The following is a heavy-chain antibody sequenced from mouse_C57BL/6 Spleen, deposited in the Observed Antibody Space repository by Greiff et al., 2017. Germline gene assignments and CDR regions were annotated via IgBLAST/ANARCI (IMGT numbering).Heavy chain of an antibody. CDR3: ARGDGYDGLFAY. CDR2: IDPSDSET. J-gene: IGHJ3*01. V-gene: IGHV1-52*01. D-gene: IGHD2-2*01. CDR1: GYTFTSYW. Sequence: QVQLQQPGAELVRPGSSVKLSCKASGYTFTSYWMHWVKQRPIQGLEWIGNIDPSDSETHYNQTFKDKATFTVDKSSSTAYMQLISLTSEDSAGYYGARGDGYDGLFAYWGQGTLVTVSA.